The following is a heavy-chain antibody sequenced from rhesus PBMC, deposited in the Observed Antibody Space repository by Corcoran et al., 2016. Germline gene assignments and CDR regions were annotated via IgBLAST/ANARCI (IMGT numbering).Heavy chain of an antibody. CDR3: TRDFDYDFDY. J-gene: IGHJ4*01. D-gene: IGHD3-40*01. CDR1: GYSISSNY. CDR2: IYGSGGST. V-gene: IGHV4-160*01. Sequence: QVQLQESGPGLVKPSETLSLTCAVSGYSISSNYWSWIRQPPGKGLEWIGYIYGSGGSTYYTTSLKSRVTISTDTSKSHFSLKLTSVTAADTAVYYCTRDFDYDFDYWGQGVLVTVSS.